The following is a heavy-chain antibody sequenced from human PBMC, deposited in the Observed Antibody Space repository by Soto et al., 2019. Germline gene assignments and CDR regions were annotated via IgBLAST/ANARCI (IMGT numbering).Heavy chain of an antibody. D-gene: IGHD3-22*01. V-gene: IGHV4-34*01. Sequence: PSETLSLTCAVYGGSFSSYYWSWIRQPPGKGLEWIGEINHSGSTNYNPSLKSRVTISVDTSKNQFSLKLSSVTAADTAVYYCARGRRYYYDSSGYHNWFDPWGQGTLVTVSS. CDR3: ARGRRYYYDSSGYHNWFDP. J-gene: IGHJ5*02. CDR2: INHSGST. CDR1: GGSFSSYY.